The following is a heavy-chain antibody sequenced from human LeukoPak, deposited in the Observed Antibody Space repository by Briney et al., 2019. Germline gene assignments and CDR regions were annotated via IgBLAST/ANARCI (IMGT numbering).Heavy chain of an antibody. D-gene: IGHD3-22*01. CDR1: GFTFSSYA. V-gene: IGHV3-23*01. CDR3: AGYYYDSSGYYYYYYGMDV. Sequence: GGSLRLSCAASGFTFSSYAMSWVRQAPGRGLEWVSAISGSGGSTYYANSVKGRFTISRDNSKNTLYLQMNSLRAEDTAVYYCAGYYYDSSGYYYYYYGMDVWGQETTVTVSS. J-gene: IGHJ6*02. CDR2: ISGSGGST.